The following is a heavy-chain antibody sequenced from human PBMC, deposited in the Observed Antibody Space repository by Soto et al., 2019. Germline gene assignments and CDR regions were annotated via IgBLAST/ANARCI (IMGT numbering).Heavy chain of an antibody. CDR3: AREGIAESGPNFYDF. Sequence: QVQLVESGGGVVQPGRSLTIFCTASGFTFKHNAMHWIRQAPAKGLEWVADISFDGSTKNYADSVKGRFTISRDNSKNKLSLQMRALKGEDTATYYCAREGIAESGPNFYDFWGQGTLVAVSS. D-gene: IGHD6-13*01. V-gene: IGHV3-30-3*01. CDR2: ISFDGSTK. J-gene: IGHJ4*02. CDR1: GFTFKHNA.